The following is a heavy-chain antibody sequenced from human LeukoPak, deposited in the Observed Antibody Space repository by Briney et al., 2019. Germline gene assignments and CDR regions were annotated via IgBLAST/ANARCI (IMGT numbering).Heavy chain of an antibody. CDR3: ARGLGYSYGYALDY. V-gene: IGHV4-34*01. CDR2: INHSGST. J-gene: IGHJ4*02. CDR1: GGSFSGYY. D-gene: IGHD5-18*01. Sequence: SETLSLTCAVYGGSFSGYYWSWIRQPPGKGLEWIGEINHSGSTNYNPSLKSRVTISVDTSRNQFSLKLSSVTAEDTAVYYCARGLGYSYGYALDYWGQGTLVTVSS.